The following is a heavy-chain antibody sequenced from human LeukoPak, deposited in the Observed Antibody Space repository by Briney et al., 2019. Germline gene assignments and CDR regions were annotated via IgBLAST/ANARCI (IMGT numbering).Heavy chain of an antibody. V-gene: IGHV3-13*01. CDR1: GFTFSSYD. Sequence: GGSLRLSCAASGFTFSSYDMHWVRQAPGKGLEWVPAIGTAGDTFYPGSVKGRFAISRENAKNSLYLQMNSLRAGDTAVYYCARAGGYYYYYYMDVWGKGTTFTVSS. CDR3: ARAGGYYYYYYMDV. J-gene: IGHJ6*03. CDR2: IGTAGDT.